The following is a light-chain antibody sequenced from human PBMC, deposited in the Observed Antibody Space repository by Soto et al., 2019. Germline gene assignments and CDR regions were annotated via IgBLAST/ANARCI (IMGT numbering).Light chain of an antibody. Sequence: EIVLTQSPGTLSLSPGERATLSCRASQSVSSSYLAWYQQKPGQAPRLLIYVASTRAPGIPARFSGSGSGTEFTLTISSLQSEDFAVYYCQQYNSWPITFGRGTRLEIK. V-gene: IGKV3-15*01. CDR2: VAS. CDR3: QQYNSWPIT. CDR1: QSVSSSY. J-gene: IGKJ5*01.